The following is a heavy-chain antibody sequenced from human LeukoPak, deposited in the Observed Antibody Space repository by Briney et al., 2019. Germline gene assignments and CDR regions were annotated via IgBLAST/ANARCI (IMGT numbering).Heavy chain of an antibody. CDR1: GGSISSHY. Sequence: SETLSLTCTVSGGSISSHYWSWIRQPPGKGLEWIGYIYYSGGTNYNPSLKSRVTISVDTSKNQFSLKLSSVTAADTAVYYCARVRRDGYNYRGDAFDIWGQGTMVTVSS. CDR3: ARVRRDGYNYRGDAFDI. J-gene: IGHJ3*02. CDR2: IYYSGGT. V-gene: IGHV4-59*11. D-gene: IGHD5-24*01.